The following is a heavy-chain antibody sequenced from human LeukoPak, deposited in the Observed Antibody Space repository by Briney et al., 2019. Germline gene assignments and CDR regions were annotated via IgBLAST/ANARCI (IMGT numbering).Heavy chain of an antibody. D-gene: IGHD1-1*01. J-gene: IGHJ4*02. CDR2: INPNSGGT. Sequence: ASVTVSCTASKYTFTDYYMHWVRQAPGQGLEWMGWINPNSGGTNYAQKFQGRVAMTRDTSISTAYMELSSLRSDDTAIYYCARLMAPVGKRSTPFNYWGQGTLVTVSS. CDR3: ARLMAPVGKRSTPFNY. CDR1: KYTFTDYY. V-gene: IGHV1-2*02.